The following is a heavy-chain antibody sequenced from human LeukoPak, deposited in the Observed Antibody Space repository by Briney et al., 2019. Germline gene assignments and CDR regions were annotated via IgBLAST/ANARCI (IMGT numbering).Heavy chain of an antibody. CDR1: GFTFSSYE. CDR2: ISSSSSYI. V-gene: IGHV3-21*01. J-gene: IGHJ4*02. D-gene: IGHD4-23*01. CDR3: ASTDYGGNSYYFDY. Sequence: GGSLRLSCAASGFTFSSYEMNWVRQAPGKGLEWVSSISSSSSYIYYADSVKGRFTISRDNAKNSLYLQMNSLRAEDTAVYYCASTDYGGNSYYFDYWGQGTLVTVSS.